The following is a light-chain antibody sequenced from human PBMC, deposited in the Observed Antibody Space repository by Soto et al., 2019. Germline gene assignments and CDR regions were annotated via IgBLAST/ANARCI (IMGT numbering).Light chain of an antibody. CDR3: QQYGSSPRT. CDR1: QSVSSSY. Sequence: EIVLTQSPGTLSLSPGERATLSCRDSQSVSSSYLAWYQQKNGQAPRLLIYGASSRATGISDRFSGSGSGTAFTLTISRLEPEDFAVYYCQQYGSSPRTFGQGTKVDIK. V-gene: IGKV3-20*01. CDR2: GAS. J-gene: IGKJ1*01.